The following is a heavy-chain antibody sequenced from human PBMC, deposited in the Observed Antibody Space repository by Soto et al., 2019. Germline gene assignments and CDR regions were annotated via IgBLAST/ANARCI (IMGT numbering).Heavy chain of an antibody. D-gene: IGHD3-10*01. J-gene: IGHJ4*02. CDR2: VSPTGDTV. V-gene: IGHV3-9*01. Sequence: VQVVASGGGLVQPGRSLRLSCAVSGFRFEQYVMHWVRQAPGKGLECVSTVSPTGDTVAYADSVAGRFTVSRDNDNTSLYLQMNSLKGDDTGFYYCLKDAPNGSIDDWGQGTLVTVSS. CDR3: LKDAPNGSIDD. CDR1: GFRFEQYV.